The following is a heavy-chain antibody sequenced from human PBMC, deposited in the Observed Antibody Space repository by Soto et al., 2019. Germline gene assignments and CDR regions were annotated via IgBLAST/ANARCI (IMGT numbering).Heavy chain of an antibody. V-gene: IGHV3-30-3*01. Sequence: PGGSLRLSCAASGFTFSSYAMHWVRQAPGKGLEWVAVISYDGSNKYYADSVKGRFTISRDNSKNTLYLQMNSLRAEDTAVYYCARDEWLVRFDYWGQGTLVTVSS. CDR2: ISYDGSNK. D-gene: IGHD6-19*01. CDR3: ARDEWLVRFDY. J-gene: IGHJ4*02. CDR1: GFTFSSYA.